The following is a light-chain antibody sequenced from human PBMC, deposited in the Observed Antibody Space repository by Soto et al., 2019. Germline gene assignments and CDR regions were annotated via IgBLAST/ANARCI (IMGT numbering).Light chain of an antibody. CDR3: QQYNNWPF. CDR1: QSVSSN. CDR2: GAS. J-gene: IGKJ3*01. V-gene: IGKV3-15*01. Sequence: LSCRASQSVSSNLAWYQQKPGQAPRLLIYGASTRATGIPARFSGSGSGTEFTLTISSLQSEDFAVYYCQQYNNWPFFGPGTKVDIK.